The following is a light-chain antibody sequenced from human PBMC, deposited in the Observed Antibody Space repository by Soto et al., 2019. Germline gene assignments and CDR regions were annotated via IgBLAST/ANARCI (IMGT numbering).Light chain of an antibody. V-gene: IGKV3-11*01. CDR1: HLLSSY. CDR2: DTS. Sequence: EVVLTQSPATLSLAPGERATLSCRASHLLSSYLAWYQQKPGQPPRLLIYDTSNRATGIPARFSGSRSGTDFTLTISSLEPEDFAVYYCQQYGGSPYTFGQGTKLEIK. J-gene: IGKJ2*01. CDR3: QQYGGSPYT.